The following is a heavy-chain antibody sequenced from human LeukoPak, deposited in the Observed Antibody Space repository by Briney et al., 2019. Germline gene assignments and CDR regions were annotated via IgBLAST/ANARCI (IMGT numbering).Heavy chain of an antibody. CDR2: IHYSGST. CDR1: GGSISSSDYY. Sequence: SETLSLTCTVSGGSISSSDYYWGWIRQPPGKGLEWIGSIHYSGSTYYSASFKSRVTISVDTSKNQFSLKLSSVTAADTAVYYCASTYSYGSYYFDYWGQGTLVTVSS. CDR3: ASTYSYGSYYFDY. D-gene: IGHD5-18*01. V-gene: IGHV4-39*01. J-gene: IGHJ4*02.